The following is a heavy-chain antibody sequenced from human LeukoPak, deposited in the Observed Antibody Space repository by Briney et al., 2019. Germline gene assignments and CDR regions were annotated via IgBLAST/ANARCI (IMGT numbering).Heavy chain of an antibody. CDR2: SSYSGST. CDR3: ARSGRPAAPNYFDY. V-gene: IGHV4-39*07. Sequence: SETLSLTCTVSGGSISSSTYSWGWIRQPPGKGLEWIGSSSYSGSTYYNPSLKSRVTISIDTSKNHFSLTLSSVTAADTAVYYCARSGRPAAPNYFDYWGQGTLVTVSS. J-gene: IGHJ4*02. CDR1: GGSISSSTYS. D-gene: IGHD2-2*01.